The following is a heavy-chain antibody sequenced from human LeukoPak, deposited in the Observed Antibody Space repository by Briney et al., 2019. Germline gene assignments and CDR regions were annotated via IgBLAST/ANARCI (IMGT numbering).Heavy chain of an antibody. CDR3: ARDGSYKFDY. D-gene: IGHD3-10*01. J-gene: IGHJ4*02. CDR2: ISGSDGST. V-gene: IGHV3-23*01. Sequence: GGSLRLSCAASGFTFSSYAMSWVRQAPGKGLEWVSAISGSDGSTYHADSVKGRFTISRDDAKNTLYLQMNSLRAEDTGVYYCARDGSYKFDYWGQGTLVTVSS. CDR1: GFTFSSYA.